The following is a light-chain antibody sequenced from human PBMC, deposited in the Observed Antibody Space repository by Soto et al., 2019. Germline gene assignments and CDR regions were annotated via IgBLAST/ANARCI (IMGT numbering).Light chain of an antibody. V-gene: IGKV3-11*01. CDR3: QQRSNWPPLT. J-gene: IGKJ4*01. CDR2: DAS. CDR1: QSVSSY. Sequence: EIVLTQSPATLSLSPGERATLSCRASQSVSSYLAWYQQKPGQAPRLLIYDASNRATGIPARFSGSGSATDFTLTISSLEPEDFAVYYCQQRSNWPPLTFCGGTKVEIK.